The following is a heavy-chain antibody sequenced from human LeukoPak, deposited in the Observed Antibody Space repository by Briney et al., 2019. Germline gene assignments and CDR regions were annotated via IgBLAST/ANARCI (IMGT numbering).Heavy chain of an antibody. CDR1: GFIFSGSA. CDR2: IRSKANNYAT. V-gene: IGHV3-73*01. CDR3: SRPIGYLDSSGYYYDDAFDM. Sequence: GGSLRLSCAASGFIFSGSAMHWVRQGSGKGLERVGRIRSKANNYATAYAPSVKGRFTISRDDSKNTAYLQMNSLKTEDTAVYYCSRPIGYLDSSGYYYDDAFDMWGQGTMVTVSS. D-gene: IGHD3-22*01. J-gene: IGHJ3*02.